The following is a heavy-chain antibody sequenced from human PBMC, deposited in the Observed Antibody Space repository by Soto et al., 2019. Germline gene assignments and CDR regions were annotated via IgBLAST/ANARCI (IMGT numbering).Heavy chain of an antibody. J-gene: IGHJ4*02. D-gene: IGHD6-19*01. CDR1: GFTFSSYA. CDR2: ISYDGSNK. Sequence: QVQLVESGGGVVQPGRSLRLSCAASGFTFSSYAMHWVRQAHGKGLEWVAVISYDGSNKYYADSVKGRFTISRDNSKNTLYLQMNSLRAEDTAVYYCARYREWLTYFDYWGQGTLVTVSS. CDR3: ARYREWLTYFDY. V-gene: IGHV3-30-3*01.